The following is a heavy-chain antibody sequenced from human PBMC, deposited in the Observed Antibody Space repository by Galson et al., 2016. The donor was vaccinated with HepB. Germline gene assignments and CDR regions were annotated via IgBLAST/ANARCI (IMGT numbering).Heavy chain of an antibody. V-gene: IGHV3-21*01. D-gene: IGHD3-16*02. CDR2: ISSSSSYI. J-gene: IGHJ3*02. CDR1: GFTFSSYS. CDR3: ARTYYDYVWGSYRQVFDAFDI. Sequence: SLRLSCAASGFTFSSYSMNWVRQAPGKGLEWVSSISSSSSYIYYADSVKGRFTISRDNAKNSLYLQMNSLRAEDTAVYYGARTYYDYVWGSYRQVFDAFDIWGQGTMVTVSS.